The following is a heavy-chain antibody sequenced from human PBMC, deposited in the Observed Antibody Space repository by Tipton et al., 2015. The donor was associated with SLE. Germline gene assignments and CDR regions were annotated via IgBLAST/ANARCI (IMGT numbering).Heavy chain of an antibody. V-gene: IGHV4-59*01. J-gene: IGHJ5*02. CDR2: IYYSGST. D-gene: IGHD2-2*01. CDR1: GGSISSYY. Sequence: LRLSCTVSGGSISSYYWSWIRQPPGKGLEWIGYIYYSGSTNYNPSLKSRVTISVDTSKNQFSLKLSSVTAADTAVYYCAREVVVVPAAMEFDPWGQGTLVTVSS. CDR3: AREVVVVPAAMEFDP.